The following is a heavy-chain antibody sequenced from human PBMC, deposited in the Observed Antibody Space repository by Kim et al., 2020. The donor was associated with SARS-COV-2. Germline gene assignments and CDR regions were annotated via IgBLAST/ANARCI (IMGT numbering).Heavy chain of an antibody. CDR2: IYPGDSDT. Sequence: GESLKISCKGSGYSFTSYWIGWVRQMPGKGLEWMGIIYPGDSDTRYSPSFQGQVTISADKSISTAYLQWSSLKASDTAMYYCAKRAHDFWSGYQGGFDYWGQGTLVTVSS. V-gene: IGHV5-51*01. CDR1: GYSFTSYW. J-gene: IGHJ4*02. D-gene: IGHD3-3*01. CDR3: AKRAHDFWSGYQGGFDY.